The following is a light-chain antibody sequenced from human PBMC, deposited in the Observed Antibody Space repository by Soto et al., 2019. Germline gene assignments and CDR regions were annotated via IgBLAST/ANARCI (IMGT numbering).Light chain of an antibody. Sequence: QAVVTQPPSGSGTPGQRVTISCSGSSSNIGSNTVNWYQQLPGTAPKLLIYSNNQRPSGVPDRFSGSKSGTSASLAISGLQSEDEADYYCAAWDDSLNGHVVFGGGTKLTVL. J-gene: IGLJ2*01. CDR3: AAWDDSLNGHVV. V-gene: IGLV1-44*01. CDR1: SSNIGSNT. CDR2: SNN.